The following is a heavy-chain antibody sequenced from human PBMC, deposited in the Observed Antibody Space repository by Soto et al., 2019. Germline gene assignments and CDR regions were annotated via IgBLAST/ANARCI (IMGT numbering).Heavy chain of an antibody. J-gene: IGHJ4*02. CDR3: ARSITIFGVSPGYFDY. D-gene: IGHD3-3*01. Sequence: EVQLVQSGAEVKKPGESLKISCKGSGYSFTSYWIGWVRQMPGKGLEWMGIIYPGDSDTRYSPSFQGQVTISADKSISTAYLQWSSLKASDTAMYYCARSITIFGVSPGYFDYWGQGTLVTVSS. CDR2: IYPGDSDT. V-gene: IGHV5-51*01. CDR1: GYSFTSYW.